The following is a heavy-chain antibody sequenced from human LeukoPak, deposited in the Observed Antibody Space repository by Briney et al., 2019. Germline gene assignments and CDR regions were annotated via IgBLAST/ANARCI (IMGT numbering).Heavy chain of an antibody. CDR3: ARGWKKVRGVIITPAFDI. CDR2: IYYSGST. CDR1: GGSISSYY. J-gene: IGHJ3*02. V-gene: IGHV4-59*01. Sequence: SETQSLTCTVSGGSISSYYWSWIRQPPGKGLEWIGYIYYSGSTNYNPSLKSRVTISVDTSKNQFSLKLSSVTAADTAVYYCARGWKKVRGVIITPAFDIWGQGTMVTVSS. D-gene: IGHD3-10*01.